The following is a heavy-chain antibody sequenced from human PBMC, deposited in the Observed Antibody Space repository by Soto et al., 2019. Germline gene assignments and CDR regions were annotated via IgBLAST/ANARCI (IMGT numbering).Heavy chain of an antibody. CDR1: GGSISSADSY. J-gene: IGHJ4*02. D-gene: IGHD1-1*01. CDR2: IYYSGST. CDR3: ARRYGYSFDY. Sequence: SETLSLTCTVSGGSISSADSYWSWIRQPPGKGLEWIGYIYYSGSTNYNPSLKSRVTISVDTSKNQFSLKLSSVTAADTAVHYCARRYGYSFDYWGQGTLVTVSS. V-gene: IGHV4-61*08.